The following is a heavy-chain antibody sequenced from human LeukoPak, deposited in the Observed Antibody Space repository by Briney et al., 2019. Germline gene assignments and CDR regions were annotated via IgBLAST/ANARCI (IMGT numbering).Heavy chain of an antibody. J-gene: IGHJ4*02. CDR3: ERGAIDSSGYNYYFDY. CDR2: IYYSGST. V-gene: IGHV4-61*08. D-gene: IGHD3-22*01. Sequence: PSETLSLNCTVSGGSISSGDYYWSWIRQPPGKGLEWIGYIYYSGSTNYNPSLKSRVTISVDTSKNQFSLKLSSVTAADTAVYYCERGAIDSSGYNYYFDYWGQGTLVTVSS. CDR1: GGSISSGDYY.